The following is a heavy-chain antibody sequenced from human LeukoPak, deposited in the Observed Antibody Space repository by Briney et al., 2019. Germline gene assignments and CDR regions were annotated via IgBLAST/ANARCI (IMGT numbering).Heavy chain of an antibody. Sequence: SETLSLTCTVSGGSICSSNYYWGWIRQPPGKGLEWVGSIYYSGSTYYNPSLKSRVTISVDTSKNQFSLKLSSVTAADTAVYYCARSLRSMTTVVPFDYWGQGTLVTVSS. J-gene: IGHJ4*02. V-gene: IGHV4-39*07. CDR2: IYYSGST. CDR1: GGSICSSNYY. CDR3: ARSLRSMTTVVPFDY. D-gene: IGHD4-23*01.